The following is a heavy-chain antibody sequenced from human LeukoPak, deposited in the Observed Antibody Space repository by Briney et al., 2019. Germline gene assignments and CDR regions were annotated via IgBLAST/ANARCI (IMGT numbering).Heavy chain of an antibody. CDR3: ARYDDETSFDY. CDR2: IYYSGST. D-gene: IGHD1-1*01. CDR1: GGSISSHY. Sequence: SETLSLTCTVSGGSISSHYWSRIRQPPGKGLEWIGYIYYSGSTNYNPSLKSRVTISVDTSKNQFSLKLSSVTAADTAVYYCARYDDETSFDYWGQGTLVTVSS. V-gene: IGHV4-59*11. J-gene: IGHJ4*02.